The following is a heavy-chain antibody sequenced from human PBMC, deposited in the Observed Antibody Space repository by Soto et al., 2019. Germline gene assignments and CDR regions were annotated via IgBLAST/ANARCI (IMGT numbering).Heavy chain of an antibody. CDR1: GFTFSSYE. D-gene: IGHD3-3*01. CDR2: ISSSGSTI. CDR3: ARGPYYDFWSDYYYGMDV. V-gene: IGHV3-48*03. J-gene: IGHJ6*02. Sequence: LRLSCAASGFTFSSYEMNWVRQAPGKGLEWVSYISSSGSTIYYADSVKGRFTISRDNAKNSLYLQMNSLRAEDTAVYYCARGPYYDFWSDYYYGMDVWGQGTTVTVSS.